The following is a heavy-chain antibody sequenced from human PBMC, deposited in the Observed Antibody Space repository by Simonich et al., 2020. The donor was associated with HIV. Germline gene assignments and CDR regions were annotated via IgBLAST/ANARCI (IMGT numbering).Heavy chain of an antibody. CDR2: INPSTGDT. CDR3: ARRTGVGRGFDY. V-gene: IGHV1-2*02. Sequence: QVQLVQSGAEVKKPGASVKVSCKASGYTFTDYYMNWVRQDPGHGLEWMGWINPSTGDTNYAQNFQGRVTMTRDTSISTAYMELSRLRSDDTAVYYCARRTGVGRGFDYWGQGTLVTVSS. D-gene: IGHD7-27*01. CDR1: GYTFTDYY. J-gene: IGHJ4*02.